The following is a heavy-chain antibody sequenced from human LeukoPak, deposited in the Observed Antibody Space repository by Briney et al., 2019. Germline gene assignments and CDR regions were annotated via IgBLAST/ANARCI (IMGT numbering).Heavy chain of an antibody. J-gene: IGHJ4*02. CDR2: ISSSSSTI. D-gene: IGHD1-26*01. CDR3: ASAIVGATGF. CDR1: GFTFSTYS. Sequence: PGGSLRLSCAASGFTFSTYSVNWVHQAPGKGLEWVSYISSSSSTIYYADSVKGRFTISRDNVKNSLYLQMNSLRAEDTAVYYCASAIVGATGFWGQGTLVTVSS. V-gene: IGHV3-48*01.